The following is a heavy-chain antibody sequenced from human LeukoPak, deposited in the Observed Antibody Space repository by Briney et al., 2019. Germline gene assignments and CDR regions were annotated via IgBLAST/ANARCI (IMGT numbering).Heavy chain of an antibody. J-gene: IGHJ5*02. V-gene: IGHV4-39*07. D-gene: IGHD5-24*01. CDR2: IYYSGST. Sequence: SETLSLTCTVSGGSISSGSYYWGWIRQPPGKGLEWIGSIYYSGSTYYNPSLKSRVTISVDTSKNQFSLKLSSVTAADTAVYYCARRGGWLQLRAWGQGTLVTVSS. CDR3: ARRGGWLQLRA. CDR1: GGSISSGSYY.